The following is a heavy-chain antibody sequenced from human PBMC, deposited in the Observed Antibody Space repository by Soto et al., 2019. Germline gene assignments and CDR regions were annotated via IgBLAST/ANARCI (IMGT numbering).Heavy chain of an antibody. CDR3: ARATSVDDY. D-gene: IGHD1-26*01. CDR1: GFAFSGYW. J-gene: IGHJ4*02. Sequence: EVQLVESGGDLVQPGGSLRLSCAASGFAFSGYWMSWVRQAPGKGLEGVANIKQDGSEKYYVDSVKGRFNISKDNAKNALYLQMNSLRVEDTAVYYCARATSVDDYWGQGTLVTVSS. CDR2: IKQDGSEK. V-gene: IGHV3-7*01.